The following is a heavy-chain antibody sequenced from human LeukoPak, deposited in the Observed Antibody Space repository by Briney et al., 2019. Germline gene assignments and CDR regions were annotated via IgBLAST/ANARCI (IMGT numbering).Heavy chain of an antibody. Sequence: PSETLSLTCTVSGGSLSTYYWSWIRQTPGKGLEWIGYVYYSGNTNYNPSLKSRVTISIDTSKNQFSLTLSSVAAVDTAVYYCARVGYSFGLDSWGQGTLVTVSS. D-gene: IGHD5-18*01. CDR3: ARVGYSFGLDS. CDR2: VYYSGNT. V-gene: IGHV4-59*01. J-gene: IGHJ4*02. CDR1: GGSLSTYY.